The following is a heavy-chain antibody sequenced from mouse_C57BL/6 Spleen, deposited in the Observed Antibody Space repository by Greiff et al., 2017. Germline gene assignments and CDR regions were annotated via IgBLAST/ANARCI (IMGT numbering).Heavy chain of an antibody. Sequence: QVQLQQPGAELVKPGASVKLSCKASGYTFTSYWLHWVKQRPGQGLEWIGMIHPNSGSTNYNEKFKSKATLTVDKSSSTAYMQLSSLTSEDSAVYYCARGRYSNSARDYWGQGTSVTVSS. CDR2: IHPNSGST. CDR1: GYTFTSYW. D-gene: IGHD2-5*01. CDR3: ARGRYSNSARDY. J-gene: IGHJ4*01. V-gene: IGHV1-64*01.